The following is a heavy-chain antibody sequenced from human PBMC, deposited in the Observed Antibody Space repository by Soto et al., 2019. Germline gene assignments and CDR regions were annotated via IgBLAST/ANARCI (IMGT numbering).Heavy chain of an antibody. CDR3: ARSIAAAGSVFAY. D-gene: IGHD6-13*01. J-gene: IGHJ4*01. CDR1: GGSISSYY. Sequence: PSETLSLTCTVSGGSISSYYWSWIRQPPGKGLEWIGYIDYSGSTNYNPSLKSRVTISVDTSKNQFSLKLSSVTAADTAVYYCARSIAAAGSVFAYCGHGTLVTVS. CDR2: IDYSGST. V-gene: IGHV4-59*01.